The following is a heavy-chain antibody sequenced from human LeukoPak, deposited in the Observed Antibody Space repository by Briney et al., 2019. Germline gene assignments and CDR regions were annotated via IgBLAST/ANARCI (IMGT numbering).Heavy chain of an antibody. CDR1: GGSISSYY. CDR3: ARGDSSGWYTGN. Sequence: PSETLSLTCTVSGGSISSYYWSWIRQPPGKGLEWIGYIYYSGSTNYNPSLKSRVTISVDTSKNQFSLKLSSVTAADTAIYYCARGDSSGWYTGNWGQGALVTVSS. J-gene: IGHJ4*02. V-gene: IGHV4-59*01. CDR2: IYYSGST. D-gene: IGHD6-19*01.